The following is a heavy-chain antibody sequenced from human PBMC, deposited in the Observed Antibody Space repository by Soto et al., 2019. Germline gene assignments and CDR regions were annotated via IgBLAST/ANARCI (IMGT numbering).Heavy chain of an antibody. CDR2: IYYSGST. D-gene: IGHD4-17*01. CDR3: ARQFMTTVTLFDY. Sequence: SETLSLTCTVSGGSISSSSYYWGWIRQPPGKGLEWIGSIYYSGSTYYNPSLKSRVTISVDTSKNQFSLKLSSVTAADTAVYYCARQFMTTVTLFDYWGQGTLVTVSS. V-gene: IGHV4-39*01. CDR1: GGSISSSSYY. J-gene: IGHJ4*02.